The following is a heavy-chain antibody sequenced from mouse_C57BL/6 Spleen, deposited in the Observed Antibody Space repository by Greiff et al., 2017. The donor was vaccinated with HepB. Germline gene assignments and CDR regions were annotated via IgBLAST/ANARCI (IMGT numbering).Heavy chain of an antibody. CDR2: IRLKSDNYAT. CDR3: TDAYYSTHYAMDD. J-gene: IGHJ4*01. D-gene: IGHD2-5*01. V-gene: IGHV6-3*01. Sequence: DVMLVESGGGLVQPGGSMKLSCVASGFTFSNYWMNWVRQSPEKGLEWVAQIRLKSDNYATHYAESVKGRFTISRDDSKSSVYLQMNNLRAEDTGIYYCTDAYYSTHYAMDDWGQGTSVTVSS. CDR1: GFTFSNYW.